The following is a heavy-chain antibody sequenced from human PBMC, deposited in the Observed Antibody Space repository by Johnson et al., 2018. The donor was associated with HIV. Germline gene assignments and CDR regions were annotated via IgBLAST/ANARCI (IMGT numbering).Heavy chain of an antibody. CDR3: ARDRTRHIVVVILDAFDI. D-gene: IGHD2-21*01. CDR1: GFTFSSYA. CDR2: ISYDGSNK. V-gene: IGHV3-30*04. Sequence: QVQLVESGGGVVQPGTSLRLSCAASGFTFSSYAMHWVRQAPGKGLEWVAVISYDGSNKYYAYSVKGRFTISRDNSKNTLYLQMNSLRAEDTAVYYCARDRTRHIVVVILDAFDIWGQGTMVTVSS. J-gene: IGHJ3*02.